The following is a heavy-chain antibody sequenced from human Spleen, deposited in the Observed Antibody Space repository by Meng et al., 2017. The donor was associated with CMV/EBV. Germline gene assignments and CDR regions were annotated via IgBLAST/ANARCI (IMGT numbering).Heavy chain of an antibody. D-gene: IGHD2-15*01. Sequence: GGSLRLSCAASGFTFSSYAMHWVRQAPGKGLEWVAVISYDGSNKYYADSVKGRFTISRDTSKNTVYLQMNSLRIEDTAIYYCATSWWGDWGQGTLVTVSS. CDR1: GFTFSSYA. V-gene: IGHV3-30*14. CDR2: ISYDGSNK. CDR3: ATSWWGD. J-gene: IGHJ4*02.